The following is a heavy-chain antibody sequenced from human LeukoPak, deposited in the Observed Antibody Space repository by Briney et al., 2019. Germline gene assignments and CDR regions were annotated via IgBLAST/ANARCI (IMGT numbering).Heavy chain of an antibody. CDR2: IWYDGSNK. D-gene: IGHD2-8*02. CDR1: GFTFSNYG. CDR3: ARDVGYDKNWFDP. J-gene: IGHJ5*02. Sequence: GGSLRLSCAASGFTFSNYGMHWVRQAPGKGLEWVAVIWYDGSNKYYADSVKGRFTISGDNSKNTLYLQMNSLRVEDTAVYYCARDVGYDKNWFDPWGQGTLVTVSS. V-gene: IGHV3-33*01.